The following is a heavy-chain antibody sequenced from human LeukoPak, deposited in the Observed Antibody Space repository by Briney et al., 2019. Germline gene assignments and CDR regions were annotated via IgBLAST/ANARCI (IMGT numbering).Heavy chain of an antibody. V-gene: IGHV1-2*06. Sequence: ASVKVSCKASGYTFTGYYMHWVRQAPGQGLEWMGRINPNSGGTNYAQKFQGRVTMTRDTSISTAYMELSRLSSDDTAVYYCARDDSGSAGTFDIWRQETMVTVSS. CDR1: GYTFTGYY. D-gene: IGHD1-26*01. CDR2: INPNSGGT. J-gene: IGHJ3*02. CDR3: ARDDSGSAGTFDI.